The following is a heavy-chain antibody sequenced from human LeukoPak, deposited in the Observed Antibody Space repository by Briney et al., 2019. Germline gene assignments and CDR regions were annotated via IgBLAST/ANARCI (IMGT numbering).Heavy chain of an antibody. CDR3: ARRKYSSGWLVADYFDY. D-gene: IGHD6-19*01. J-gene: IGHJ4*02. CDR1: GGSISSYY. Sequence: PSETLSLTCTVSGGSISSYYWSWIRQPPGKGLEWIGYIYYSGSTNSNPSLKSRVTISVDTSKNQFSLKLSSVTAADTAVYYCARRKYSSGWLVADYFDYWGQGTLVTVSS. V-gene: IGHV4-59*08. CDR2: IYYSGST.